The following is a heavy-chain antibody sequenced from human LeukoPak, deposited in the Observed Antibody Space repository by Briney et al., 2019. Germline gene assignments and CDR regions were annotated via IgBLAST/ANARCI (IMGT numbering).Heavy chain of an antibody. CDR2: IIPIFGTA. D-gene: IGHD5-12*01. CDR3: ARVATIGGVNYYYYGMDV. CDR1: GGTFSSYA. V-gene: IGHV1-69*13. J-gene: IGHJ6*02. Sequence: SVKVSCKASGGTFSSYAISWVRQAPGQGLEWMGGIIPIFGTANHAQKFQGRVTITADESTSTAYMELSSLRSEDTAVYYCARVATIGGVNYYYYGMDVWGQGTTVTVSS.